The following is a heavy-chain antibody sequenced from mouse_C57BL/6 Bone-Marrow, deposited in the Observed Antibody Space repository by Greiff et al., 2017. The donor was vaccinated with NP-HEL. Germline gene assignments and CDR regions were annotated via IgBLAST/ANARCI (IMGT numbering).Heavy chain of an antibody. J-gene: IGHJ4*01. CDR3: ARPLYDGYYVDYAMDY. CDR1: GYTFTDYY. CDR2: IYPGSGNT. D-gene: IGHD2-3*01. V-gene: IGHV1-76*01. Sequence: QVHVKQSGAELVRPGASVKLSCKASGYTFTDYYINWVKQRPGQGLEWIARIYPGSGNTYYNEKFKGKATLTAEKSSSTAYMQLSSLTSEDSAVYFWARPLYDGYYVDYAMDYWGQGTTVTVSS.